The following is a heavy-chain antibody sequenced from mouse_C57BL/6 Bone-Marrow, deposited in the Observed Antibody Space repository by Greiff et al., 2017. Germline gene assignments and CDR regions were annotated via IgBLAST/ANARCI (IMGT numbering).Heavy chain of an antibody. V-gene: IGHV5-17*01. D-gene: IGHD1-1*01. J-gene: IGHJ3*01. Sequence: DVQLVESGGGLVKPGGSLKLSCAASGFTFSDYGMHWVRQAPEKGLEWVAYISSGSSTIYYADTVKGRFTISRDNAKNTLFLQMTSLRSEDTAMYYCARKFGSSYEGWFAYWGQGTLVTVSA. CDR3: ARKFGSSYEGWFAY. CDR2: ISSGSSTI. CDR1: GFTFSDYG.